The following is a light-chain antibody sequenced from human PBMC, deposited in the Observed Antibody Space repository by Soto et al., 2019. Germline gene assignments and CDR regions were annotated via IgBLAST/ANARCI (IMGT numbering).Light chain of an antibody. Sequence: EIVLTQSPGALSLSPGERATLSCRASQRVRSNYLAWYQQKPGQAPRLLIYAASTRATGIPDRFSGSGSGTDFTLTISRLEPEDFAVYYCQQYANSPPTFGQGTKV. CDR1: QRVRSNY. J-gene: IGKJ1*01. CDR3: QQYANSPPT. V-gene: IGKV3-20*01. CDR2: AAS.